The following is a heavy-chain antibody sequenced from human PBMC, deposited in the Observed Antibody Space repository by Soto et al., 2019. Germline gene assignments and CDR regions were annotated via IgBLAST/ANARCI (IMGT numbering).Heavy chain of an antibody. Sequence: VQLLESGGGMVQPGGSLRLSCVASGFTLSSYFMTWVRQAPGKGLEWVSAISNSGGSTYYADSVKGRFTISRDNSHNTLYLQMNNLRAEDTARYYCAKDLEKWLVQLGGLDTWGQGAQVTVSS. J-gene: IGHJ5*02. CDR2: ISNSGGST. D-gene: IGHD6-19*01. CDR1: GFTLSSYF. CDR3: AKDLEKWLVQLGGLDT. V-gene: IGHV3-23*01.